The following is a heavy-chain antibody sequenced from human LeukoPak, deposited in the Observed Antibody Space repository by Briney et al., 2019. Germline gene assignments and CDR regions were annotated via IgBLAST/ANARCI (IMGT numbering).Heavy chain of an antibody. CDR2: INHSGST. J-gene: IGHJ3*02. CDR1: GGSFSGYY. V-gene: IGHV4-34*01. CDR3: AREGDSIDAFDI. D-gene: IGHD3-22*01. Sequence: NTSETLSLTRAVYGGSFSGYYWSWIRQPPGKGLEWIGEINHSGSTNYNPSLKSRVTISVDTSKNQFSLKLSSVTAADTAVYYCAREGDSIDAFDIWGQGTMVTVSS.